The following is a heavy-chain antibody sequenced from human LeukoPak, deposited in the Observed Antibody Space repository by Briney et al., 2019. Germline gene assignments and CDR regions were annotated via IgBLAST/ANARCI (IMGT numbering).Heavy chain of an antibody. J-gene: IGHJ4*02. CDR2: ISGSSGNT. CDR1: RFTFWDYD. V-gene: IGHV3-23*01. Sequence: PGGSLRLSCAASRFTFWDYDMNWVRQAPGKGLEWVSSISGSSGNTYYTDSVKGRFTISRDNSKSTLYLQMNSLRAEDTAVYYCAKGRGPGGIARHYIYYWGQGTLVIVSS. D-gene: IGHD2-21*01. CDR3: AKGRGPGGIARHYIYY.